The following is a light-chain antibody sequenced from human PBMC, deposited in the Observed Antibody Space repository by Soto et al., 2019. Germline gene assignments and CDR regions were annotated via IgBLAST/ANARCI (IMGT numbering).Light chain of an antibody. V-gene: IGKV1-27*01. Sequence: DIQMTQSPSSLSTSVGDRVTITCRASQGISNYLAWYQQKPGKVPKLLIYAASTLQSGVPSRFSGSGSGTDLTLTISSRQPKDVEPYYGKKYNMAPWTSGQGTKVEI. J-gene: IGKJ1*01. CDR2: AAS. CDR3: KKYNMAPWT. CDR1: QGISNY.